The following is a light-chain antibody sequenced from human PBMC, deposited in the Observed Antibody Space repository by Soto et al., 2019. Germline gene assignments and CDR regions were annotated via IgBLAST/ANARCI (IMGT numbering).Light chain of an antibody. CDR2: GAS. CDR1: QHIATS. CDR3: QQSSSVPRT. J-gene: IGKJ1*01. Sequence: DIQMTQSPSLLSASIGDRVTITCRASQHIATSLSWFQHKVGKAPTLLIYGASALQSGVPSRFSGSGSGTHFTLTISGLQPEDFATYYCQQSSSVPRTFGQGTMVDLK. V-gene: IGKV1-39*01.